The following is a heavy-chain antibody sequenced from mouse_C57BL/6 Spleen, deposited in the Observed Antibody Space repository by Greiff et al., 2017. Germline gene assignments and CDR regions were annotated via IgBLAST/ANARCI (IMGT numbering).Heavy chain of an antibody. CDR3: ARTGVRAFAY. V-gene: IGHV1-26*01. CDR2: INPNNGGT. Sequence: EVQLQQSGPELVKPGASVKISCKASGYTFTDYYMNWVKQSHGKSLEWIGDINPNNGGTSYNQKFKGKATLTVDKSSSTAYMELRSLTSEDSAVYYCARTGVRAFAYWGQGTLVTVSA. J-gene: IGHJ3*01. D-gene: IGHD2-1*01. CDR1: GYTFTDYY.